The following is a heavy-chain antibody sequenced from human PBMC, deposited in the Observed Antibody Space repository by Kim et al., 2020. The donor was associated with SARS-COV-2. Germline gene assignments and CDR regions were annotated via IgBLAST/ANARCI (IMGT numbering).Heavy chain of an antibody. D-gene: IGHD3-9*01. Sequence: GGSLRLSCAASGFTVSSNYMSWVRQAPGKGLEWVSIIYSGGTTKYADSVKGRFTISRDNSKNTLYLQMNSMRVEDTAVYYCARGILTGYHTHYDYWGHGT. V-gene: IGHV3-53*01. CDR1: GFTVSSNY. CDR2: IYSGGTT. CDR3: ARGILTGYHTHYDY. J-gene: IGHJ4*01.